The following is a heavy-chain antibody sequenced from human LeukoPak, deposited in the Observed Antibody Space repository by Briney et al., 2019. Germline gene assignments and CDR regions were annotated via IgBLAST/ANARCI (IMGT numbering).Heavy chain of an antibody. CDR2: INPNSGVT. CDR1: GYTFTGYY. J-gene: IGHJ4*02. V-gene: IGHV1-2*06. D-gene: IGHD3-3*01. Sequence: GASVKVSCQASGYTFTGYYMHWVRQAPGQGLEWMGRINPNSGVTNYAQKFQGRVTMTRDTSISTAYMELSRLRSDDTAVYYCARVEEYYDFWSGYPDYWGQGTLVTVSS. CDR3: ARVEEYYDFWSGYPDY.